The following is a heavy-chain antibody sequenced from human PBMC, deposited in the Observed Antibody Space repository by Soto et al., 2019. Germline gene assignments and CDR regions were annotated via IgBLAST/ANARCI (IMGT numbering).Heavy chain of an antibody. CDR1: GGSISSYY. V-gene: IGHV4-59*01. D-gene: IGHD2-21*02. Sequence: QVQLQESGPGLVKPSETLSLTCTVSGGSISSYYWNWIRQPPGKGLEWIGYIYYSASTNYNPSLKSRVTISVDTSKNQFSLKLSSVTAADTAVYYCARRGKGDSGWVVDYWGQGTLVTVSS. CDR3: ARRGKGDSGWVVDY. J-gene: IGHJ4*02. CDR2: IYYSAST.